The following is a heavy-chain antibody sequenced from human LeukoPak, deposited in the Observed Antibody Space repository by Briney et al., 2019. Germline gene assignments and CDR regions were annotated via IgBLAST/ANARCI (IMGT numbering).Heavy chain of an antibody. CDR3: ARVRYSYGYDWFDP. CDR2: MNPNSGNT. CDR1: GYTFTSYD. V-gene: IGHV1-8*03. Sequence: GASVKVSCKASGYTFTSYDINWVRQATGQGLEWMGWMNPNSGNTGYAQKFQGRVTITRNTSISTAYMELGSLRSDDTAVYYCARVRYSYGYDWFDPWGQGTLVTVSS. J-gene: IGHJ5*02. D-gene: IGHD5-18*01.